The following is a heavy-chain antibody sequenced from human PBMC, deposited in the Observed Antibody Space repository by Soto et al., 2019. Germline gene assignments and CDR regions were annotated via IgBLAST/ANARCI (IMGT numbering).Heavy chain of an antibody. V-gene: IGHV4-59*02. CDR2: VDYTGST. D-gene: IGHD3-22*01. J-gene: IGHJ4*02. CDR3: ARRNYFESSGYNHFDY. CDR1: GASVGGHY. Sequence: QVQLQESGPGLVKPSETLSLTCQVSGASVGGHYWSWIRQPPGKGLEWIGFVDYTGSTKTNPCLKSRVTISIDTSNNQFSLRLRAVTAADTAVYFCARRNYFESSGYNHFDYWGQGILVTVSS.